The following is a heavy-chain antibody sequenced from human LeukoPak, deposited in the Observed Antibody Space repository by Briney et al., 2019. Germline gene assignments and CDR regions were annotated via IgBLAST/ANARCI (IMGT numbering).Heavy chain of an antibody. CDR1: GYTFTGYY. CDR2: INPNSGGT. D-gene: IGHD2-21*02. Sequence: ASVTVSCKASGYTFTGYYMHWVRQAPGQGLEWMGWINPNSGGTNYAQKFQGWVTMTRDTSISTAYMELSRLRSDDTAVYYCAASYCGGDCYSATYYYGMDVWGQGTTVTVSS. CDR3: AASYCGGDCYSATYYYGMDV. J-gene: IGHJ6*02. V-gene: IGHV1-2*04.